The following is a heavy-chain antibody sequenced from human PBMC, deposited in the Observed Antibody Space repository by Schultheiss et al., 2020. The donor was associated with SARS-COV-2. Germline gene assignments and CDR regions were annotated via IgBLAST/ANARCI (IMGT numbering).Heavy chain of an antibody. CDR2: MFYTDNT. J-gene: IGHJ6*02. CDR3: ARVDLETALVGGLDV. Sequence: SETLSLTCTVSGGSISRSGYYWGWIRQSPGKGLEWIGSMFYTDNTYYNPPLKSRVTISADTSKNQFSLKLRSVTATDTAVYYCARVDLETALVGGLDVWGQGSTVTVSS. CDR1: GGSISRSGYY. V-gene: IGHV4-39*01. D-gene: IGHD5-18*01.